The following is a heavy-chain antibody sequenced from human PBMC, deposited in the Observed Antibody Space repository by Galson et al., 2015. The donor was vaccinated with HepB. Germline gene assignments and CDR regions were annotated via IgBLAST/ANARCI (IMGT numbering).Heavy chain of an antibody. V-gene: IGHV5-51*01. CDR1: GYSFTRYW. J-gene: IGHJ4*02. CDR3: AGHGRGDYERSFDY. CDR2: IYPGDSDT. D-gene: IGHD4-17*01. Sequence: QSGDEVKQPGESLKISCKGSGYSFTRYWIGWVRQLPGKGLEWMGIIYPGDSDTRYSPSFQGKVTISADKSISTAYLQWSSLKASGTAMYYCAGHGRGDYERSFDYWGQGALVTVSS.